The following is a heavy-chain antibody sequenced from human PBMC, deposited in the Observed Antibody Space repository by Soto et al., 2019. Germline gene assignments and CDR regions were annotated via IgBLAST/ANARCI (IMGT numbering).Heavy chain of an antibody. V-gene: IGHV3-7*01. CDR2: IKQDGSEK. D-gene: IGHD4-17*01. CDR1: GFTFSSYW. Sequence: ESGGGLVQPGGSLRLSCAASGFTFSSYWMSWVRQAPGKGLEWVANIKQDGSEKYYVDSVKGRFTISRDNAKNSLYLQMNSLRAEDTAVYYCARELAVTTLDYYYYMDVWGKGTTVTVSS. CDR3: ARELAVTTLDYYYYMDV. J-gene: IGHJ6*03.